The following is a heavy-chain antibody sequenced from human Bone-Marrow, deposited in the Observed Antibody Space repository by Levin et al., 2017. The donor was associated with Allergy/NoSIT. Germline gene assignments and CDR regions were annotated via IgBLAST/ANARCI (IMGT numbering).Heavy chain of an antibody. V-gene: IGHV4-4*02. J-gene: IGHJ5*02. CDR1: GGSISSSNW. D-gene: IGHD1-1*01. Sequence: SETLSLTCAVSGGSISSSNWWTWVRQPPGKGLEWIGEIYHSGSTNYNPSLKNRVTISVDKSKKQFSLKLSSVTAADTAVYYCARALIEGRRGWFDPWGQGTLVTVSS. CDR3: ARALIEGRRGWFDP. CDR2: IYHSGST.